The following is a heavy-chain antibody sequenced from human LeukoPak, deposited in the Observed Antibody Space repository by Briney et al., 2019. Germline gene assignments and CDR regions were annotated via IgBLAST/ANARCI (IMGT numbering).Heavy chain of an antibody. CDR3: ARDGVATEDH. CDR2: IYYSGNT. V-gene: IGHV4-39*07. J-gene: IGHJ4*02. Sequence: PSETLSLTCPVSGGSISSSYYWGWIRQPPGKGLEWIGSIYYSGNTYYNPSLKSRVTISRDTSKNQFSLKLSSVTAADTAVYYCARDGVATEDHWGQGTLVTVSS. D-gene: IGHD4-23*01. CDR1: GGSISSSYY.